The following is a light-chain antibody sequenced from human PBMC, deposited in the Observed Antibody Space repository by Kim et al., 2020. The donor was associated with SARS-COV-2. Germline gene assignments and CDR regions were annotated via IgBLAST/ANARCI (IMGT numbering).Light chain of an antibody. CDR1: QSISRY. CDR2: AAS. J-gene: IGKJ1*01. Sequence: ASVGERVTITCRASQSISRYLNWYQQKPGKAPRLLIYAASSLQSGVPSRFSGSGSGTDFTLTISSLHPEDFATYYCQQSYTTPWTFGQGTKVDIK. V-gene: IGKV1-39*01. CDR3: QQSYTTPWT.